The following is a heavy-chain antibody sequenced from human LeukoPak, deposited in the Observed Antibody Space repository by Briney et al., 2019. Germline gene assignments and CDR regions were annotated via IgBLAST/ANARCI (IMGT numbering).Heavy chain of an antibody. V-gene: IGHV3-48*03. CDR2: ISSSGSTI. CDR1: GFTSSSYE. CDR3: AKDLTAMVPNYFDY. Sequence: GGSLRLSCAASGFTSSSYEMNWVRQAPGKGLEWVSYISSSGSTIYYADSVKGRFTISRDNSKNTLYLQMNSLRAEDTAVYYCAKDLTAMVPNYFDYWGQGTLVTVSS. J-gene: IGHJ4*02. D-gene: IGHD5-18*01.